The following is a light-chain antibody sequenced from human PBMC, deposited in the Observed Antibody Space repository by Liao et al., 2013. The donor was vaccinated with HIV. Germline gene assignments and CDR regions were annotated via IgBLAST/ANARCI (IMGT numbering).Light chain of an antibody. CDR2: RDN. CDR3: QVWDSDTDHYV. CDR1: NIGRHS. V-gene: IGLV3-21*04. J-gene: IGLJ1*01. Sequence: SYELTQEPSVSVAPGKTARITCGGNNIGRHSVHWYQQKSGQAPVVVIYRDNERPSGIPERFSGSKSGNTATLTISRVEAGDEADYYCQVWDSDTDHYVFGSGTKVTVL.